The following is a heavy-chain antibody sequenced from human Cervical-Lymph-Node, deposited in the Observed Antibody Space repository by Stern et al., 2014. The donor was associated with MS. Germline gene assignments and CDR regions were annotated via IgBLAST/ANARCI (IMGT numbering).Heavy chain of an antibody. Sequence: VQLVESGAEVKKPGASVKVSCKASGGTFSSYAISWVRQAPGQGLEWMGGVIPIFGTANYAQKFQGRFTITADESTSTAYMELSSLRSEDTAVYYCARDHSSGWYYFDYWGQGTLVTVSS. D-gene: IGHD6-19*01. J-gene: IGHJ4*02. CDR1: GGTFSSYA. CDR2: VIPIFGTA. CDR3: ARDHSSGWYYFDY. V-gene: IGHV1-69*01.